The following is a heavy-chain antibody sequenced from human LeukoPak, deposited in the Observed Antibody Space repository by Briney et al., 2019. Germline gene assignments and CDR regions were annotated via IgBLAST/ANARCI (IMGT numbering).Heavy chain of an antibody. J-gene: IGHJ4*02. V-gene: IGHV3-43*01. CDR1: GFTFDDYT. D-gene: IGHD6-13*01. Sequence: PTGGSLRLSCAASGFTFDDYTMHWVRQAPGKGLEWGSLISWDGGSTYCADSVKGRFTISRDNSKNSLYLQMNSLRTEDTALYYCAKDVFSSSWTHSFDYWGQGTLVTVSS. CDR2: ISWDGGST. CDR3: AKDVFSSSWTHSFDY.